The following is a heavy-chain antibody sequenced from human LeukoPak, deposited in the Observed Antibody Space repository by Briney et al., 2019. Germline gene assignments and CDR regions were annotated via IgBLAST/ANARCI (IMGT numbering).Heavy chain of an antibody. V-gene: IGHV1-18*04. Sequence: ASVKVSCKASGYTFTCYYMHWVRQAPGQGLEWMGWISAYNGNTNYAQKLQGRVTMTTDTSTSTAYMELRSLRSDDTAVYYCARHLSSSWEGGWLDPWGQGTLVTVSS. CDR3: ARHLSSSWEGGWLDP. D-gene: IGHD6-13*01. CDR1: GYTFTCYY. J-gene: IGHJ5*02. CDR2: ISAYNGNT.